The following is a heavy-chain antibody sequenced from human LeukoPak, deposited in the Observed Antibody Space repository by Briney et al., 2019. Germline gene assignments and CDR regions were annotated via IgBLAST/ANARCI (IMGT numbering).Heavy chain of an antibody. V-gene: IGHV3-23*01. Sequence: AGGSLRLSCAASGFTFSSSAMTWVRQAPGKGLEWVSSISVSGGNTNYADSVKGRFTTSRDNYKNTLYLQMNSLRVEDTAVYYCARLAYYGSGSYWPWGQGTLVTVSS. CDR1: GFTFSSSA. CDR2: ISVSGGNT. D-gene: IGHD3-10*01. J-gene: IGHJ5*02. CDR3: ARLAYYGSGSYWP.